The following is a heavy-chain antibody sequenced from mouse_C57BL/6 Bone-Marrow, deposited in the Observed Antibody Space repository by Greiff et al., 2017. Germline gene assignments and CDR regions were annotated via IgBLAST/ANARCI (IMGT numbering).Heavy chain of an antibody. CDR3: ARCTITTVVAPHFDV. CDR2: IDPSDSET. D-gene: IGHD1-1*01. J-gene: IGHJ1*03. Sequence: QVQLQQPGAELVRPGSSVKLSCKASGYTFTSYWMHWVKQRPIQGLEWIGNIDPSDSETHYNQKFKDNSTLTVDKSSSTAYMQLSRLTSEDTAVYYCARCTITTVVAPHFDVWGTGTTVTVSS. V-gene: IGHV1-52*01. CDR1: GYTFTSYW.